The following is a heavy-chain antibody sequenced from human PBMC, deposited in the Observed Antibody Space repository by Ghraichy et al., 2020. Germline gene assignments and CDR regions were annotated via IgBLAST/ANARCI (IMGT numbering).Heavy chain of an antibody. CDR3: ARDTVGARPRDAFDI. D-gene: IGHD1-26*01. CDR1: GFTFSSYS. J-gene: IGHJ3*02. Sequence: GVLNISCAASGFTFSSYSMNWVRQAPGKGLEWIAYSSFNNNVIYYADSVKGRFTISRDNSKNSLYLQMDSLRGEDTGVYYCARDTVGARPRDAFDIWGQGTLVTVSS. CDR2: SSFNNNVI. V-gene: IGHV3-48*01.